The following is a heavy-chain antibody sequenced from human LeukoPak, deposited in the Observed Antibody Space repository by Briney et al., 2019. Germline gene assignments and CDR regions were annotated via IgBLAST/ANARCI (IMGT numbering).Heavy chain of an antibody. V-gene: IGHV4-34*01. CDR3: ARAGYCTGGVCYPDAFDI. Sequence: PSETLSLTCAVYGGSFSGYYWSWVRLPPGKGLEWIGEINHSGSTNYNPSLKSRVTISVDTSKNQFSLKLSSVTAADTAVYYCARAGYCTGGVCYPDAFDIWGQGTMVTVSS. D-gene: IGHD2-8*02. CDR1: GGSFSGYY. CDR2: INHSGST. J-gene: IGHJ3*02.